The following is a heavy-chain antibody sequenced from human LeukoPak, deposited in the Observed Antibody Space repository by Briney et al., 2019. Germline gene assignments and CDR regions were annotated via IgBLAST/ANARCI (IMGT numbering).Heavy chain of an antibody. Sequence: ASVKVSCKASGYTFTNYYMHWVRQAPGQGLEWMGIINPGGGSTSYAQTFEGRVTMTGDTSTSTVYMELSSLRSDDTAVYYCARGKEMSTIGLDDYWGQGTLVTVSS. CDR2: INPGGGST. CDR3: ARGKEMSTIGLDDY. D-gene: IGHD5-24*01. J-gene: IGHJ4*02. CDR1: GYTFTNYY. V-gene: IGHV1-46*03.